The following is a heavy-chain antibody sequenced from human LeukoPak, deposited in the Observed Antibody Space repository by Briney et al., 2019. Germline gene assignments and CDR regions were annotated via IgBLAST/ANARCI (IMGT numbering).Heavy chain of an antibody. CDR2: INHSGST. V-gene: IGHV4-34*01. CDR1: GGSFSAYY. CDR3: ARGVVIAPQTFDY. D-gene: IGHD2-21*01. J-gene: IGHJ4*02. Sequence: SETLSLTCAVYGGSFSAYYWSWIRQPPGKGLEWIGEINHSGSTNYNPSLKSRVTISVDTSKNQFSLKLSSVTAADTAVYYCARGVVIAPQTFDYWGQGTLVTVSS.